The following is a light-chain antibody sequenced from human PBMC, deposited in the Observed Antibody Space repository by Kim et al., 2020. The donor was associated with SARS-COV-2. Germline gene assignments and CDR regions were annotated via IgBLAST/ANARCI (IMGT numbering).Light chain of an antibody. Sequence: CPGERVTLSCRASQSVGSNLAWYQQTPGRGPRLLIYGASTRATGIPARFSGSGSGTEFTLTISSLQSEDFALYYCQQYNDWPPGDTFGQGTKLEI. CDR2: GAS. CDR3: QQYNDWPPGDT. J-gene: IGKJ2*01. V-gene: IGKV3-15*01. CDR1: QSVGSN.